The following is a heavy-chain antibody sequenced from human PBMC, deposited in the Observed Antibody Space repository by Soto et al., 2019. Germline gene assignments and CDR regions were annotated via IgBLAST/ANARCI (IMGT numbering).Heavy chain of an antibody. D-gene: IGHD3-22*01. CDR1: GGSVSSESYY. CDR2: VYFSGST. Sequence: SETLSLTCSVSGGSVSSESYYWNWIRQPPGKTLEWIGYVYFSGSTTYNPSLKSRVTMSVDTSKNSFSLTLRSVTAADTAVYYCAREPYYDRSGRGFELWGPGTLVT. J-gene: IGHJ4*02. CDR3: AREPYYDRSGRGFEL. V-gene: IGHV4-61*03.